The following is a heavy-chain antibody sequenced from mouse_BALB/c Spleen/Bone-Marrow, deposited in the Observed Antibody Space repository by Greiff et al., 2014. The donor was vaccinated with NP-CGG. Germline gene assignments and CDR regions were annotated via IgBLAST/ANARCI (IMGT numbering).Heavy chain of an antibody. D-gene: IGHD4-1*01. J-gene: IGHJ2*01. V-gene: IGHV2-6-5*01. Sequence: VKLMESGPGLVAPSQSLSITCTVSGFSLTDYGVSWIRQPPGKGLEWLGVIWGAGITYYNSALKSRLSISKDNSKSQVFLKMNSLRTDDTAMYYCAKLTWDEGDYWGQGTTLTVSS. CDR3: AKLTWDEGDY. CDR2: IWGAGIT. CDR1: GFSLTDYG.